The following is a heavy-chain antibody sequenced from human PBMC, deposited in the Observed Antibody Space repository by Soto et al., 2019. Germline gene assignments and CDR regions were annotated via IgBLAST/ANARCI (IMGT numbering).Heavy chain of an antibody. CDR1: GGSVNTGSYY. V-gene: IGHV4-61*01. J-gene: IGHJ5*02. CDR2: MYYGGIT. D-gene: IGHD3-3*01. Sequence: PSETLSLTCTVSGGSVNTGSYYWSWIRQLPGKGLEWIGYMYYGGITKYNPSLQSRVSISLDTSKKQLSLNLTSVTAADTAVYYCARSGPLITIFGVIINWFDPWGQGTPVTVSS. CDR3: ARSGPLITIFGVIINWFDP.